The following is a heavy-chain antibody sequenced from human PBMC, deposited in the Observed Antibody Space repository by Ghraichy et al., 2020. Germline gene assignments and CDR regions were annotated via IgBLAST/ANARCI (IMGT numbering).Heavy chain of an antibody. CDR3: ARDWPTDYDGAY. D-gene: IGHD4-23*01. CDR2: ISNSGTMI. V-gene: IGHV3-11*01. J-gene: IGHJ4*02. Sequence: GSLRLSCAASGFTFSDYYMSWIRQAPGKGLEWVAYISNSGTMIYYADSVQGRFTISRDNANNSLYLQMKSLRAEDTAVYYCARDWPTDYDGAYWGQGTLVTVSS. CDR1: GFTFSDYY.